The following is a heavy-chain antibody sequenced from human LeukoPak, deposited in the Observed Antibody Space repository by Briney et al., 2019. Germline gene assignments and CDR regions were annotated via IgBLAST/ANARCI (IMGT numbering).Heavy chain of an antibody. V-gene: IGHV3-7*01. CDR1: GFTFSSYW. D-gene: IGHD2-15*01. CDR2: IKQDGSEK. Sequence: GGSLRLSCAASGFTFSSYWMSWVRQAPGKGLEWVANIKQDGSEKYYVDSVKGRFTISRDNAKNSLYLQMNSLRAEDTAVYYCARDGMYCSGGSCYQYWYFDLWGRGTLVTVSS. J-gene: IGHJ2*01. CDR3: ARDGMYCSGGSCYQYWYFDL.